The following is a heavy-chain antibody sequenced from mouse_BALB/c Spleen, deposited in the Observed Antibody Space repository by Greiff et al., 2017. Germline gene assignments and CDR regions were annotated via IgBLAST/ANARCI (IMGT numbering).Heavy chain of an antibody. D-gene: IGHD2-3*01. V-gene: IGHV3-2*02. CDR1: GYSITSDYA. Sequence: EVQLVESGPGLVKPSQSLSLTCTVTGYSITSDYAWNWIRQFPGNKLEWMGYISYSGSTSYNPSLKSRISITRDTSKNQFFLQLNSVTTEDTATYYCAKSLDGYYFDYWGQGTTLTVSS. CDR3: AKSLDGYYFDY. J-gene: IGHJ2*01. CDR2: ISYSGST.